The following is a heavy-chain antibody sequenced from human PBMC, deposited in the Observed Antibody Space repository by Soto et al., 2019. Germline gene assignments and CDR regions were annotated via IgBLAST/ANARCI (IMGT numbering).Heavy chain of an antibody. CDR3: ARLRVGSSTGYYYYYGMDV. J-gene: IGHJ6*02. V-gene: IGHV4-39*01. D-gene: IGHD2-2*01. CDR1: GGSISSSSYY. Sequence: SETLSLTCTVSGGSISSSSYYWGWIRQPPGKGLEWIGSIYYSGSTYYNPSLKSRVTISVDTSKNQFSLKLSSVTAADTAVYYSARLRVGSSTGYYYYYGMDVWGQGTTVTVSS. CDR2: IYYSGST.